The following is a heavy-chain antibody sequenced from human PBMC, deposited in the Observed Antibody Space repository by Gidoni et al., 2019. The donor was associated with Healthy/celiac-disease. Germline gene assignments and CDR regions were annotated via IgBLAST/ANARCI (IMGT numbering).Heavy chain of an antibody. CDR1: GFTFRSYG. CDR3: AKDGPLNYGSFDY. Sequence: QVPLVESGGGVVQPGRSLRLSCDASGFTFRSYGMDWVRQAPAKGLEWVEVISYDGSNKYDADSVKGRFTISRDNSKNTLYLQMNSLRAEDTAVYYCAKDGPLNYGSFDYWGQGTLVTVSS. D-gene: IGHD4-17*01. CDR2: ISYDGSNK. J-gene: IGHJ4*02. V-gene: IGHV3-30*18.